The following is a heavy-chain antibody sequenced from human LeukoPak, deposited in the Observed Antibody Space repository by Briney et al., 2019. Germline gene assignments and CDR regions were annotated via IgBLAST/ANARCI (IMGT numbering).Heavy chain of an antibody. D-gene: IGHD3-3*01. CDR3: ARTAHDFWSGYNDY. V-gene: IGHV4-59*01. J-gene: IGHJ4*02. CDR2: IYYSGST. Sequence: SETLSLTCTVSGGSISSYYWSWIRQPPGKGLEWIGYIYYSGSTNYNPSLKSRVTIPVDTSKNQFSLKLSSVTAADTAVYYCARTAHDFWSGYNDYWGQGTLVTVSS. CDR1: GGSISSYY.